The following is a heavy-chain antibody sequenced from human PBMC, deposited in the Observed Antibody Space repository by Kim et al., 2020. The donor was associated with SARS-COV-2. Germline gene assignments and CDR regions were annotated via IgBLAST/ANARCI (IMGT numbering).Heavy chain of an antibody. CDR3: ARASVFDS. J-gene: IGHJ4*02. V-gene: IGHV3-11*06. Sequence: SSYTYYADSVQGRFTISRDNAKNPLYLQMNSLRAEDTAVEYCARASVFDSWGQGTLVTVSS. CDR2: SSYT.